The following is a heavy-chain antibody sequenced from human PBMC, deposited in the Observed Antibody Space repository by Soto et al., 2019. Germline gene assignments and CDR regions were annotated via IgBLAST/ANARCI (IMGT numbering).Heavy chain of an antibody. J-gene: IGHJ6*02. CDR2: ISGSGGST. CDR3: AKDGSSWYVLDGMDV. V-gene: IGHV3-23*01. Sequence: EVPLLESGGGLVQPGGSLRLSCAASGFTFSSYAMSWVRQAPGKGLEWVSAISGSGGSTYYADSVKGRFTISRDNSKNTLYLQMNSLRAEDTAVYYCAKDGSSWYVLDGMDVWGQGTTVTVSS. CDR1: GFTFSSYA. D-gene: IGHD6-13*01.